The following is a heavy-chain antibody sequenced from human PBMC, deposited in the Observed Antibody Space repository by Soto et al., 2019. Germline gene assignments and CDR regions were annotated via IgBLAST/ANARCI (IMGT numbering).Heavy chain of an antibody. Sequence: GGSLRLSCAASGFTFSSYGMHWVRQAPGKGLEWVAVIWYDGSNKDHADSVKGRFTISRDNSKNTLYLQMNSLRAEDTAVYYCARESGSSSWYKGLDYWGQGTLVTVSS. J-gene: IGHJ4*02. CDR1: GFTFSSYG. CDR2: IWYDGSNK. V-gene: IGHV3-33*01. CDR3: ARESGSSSWYKGLDY. D-gene: IGHD6-13*01.